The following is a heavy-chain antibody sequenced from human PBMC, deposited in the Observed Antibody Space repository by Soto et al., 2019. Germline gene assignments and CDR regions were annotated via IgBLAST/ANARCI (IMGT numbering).Heavy chain of an antibody. V-gene: IGHV4-59*02. CDR3: ARVQDMVVRGVYGVDV. CDR2: IYYTGRT. CDR1: GDSVTSYF. J-gene: IGHJ6*02. Sequence: QVQLQESGPGLVKPSETLSLTCTVSGDSVTSYFWSWIRQPPGKGLEWIGYIYYTGRTNYNPSLTSRVTISTDTSKNRFSLTLTSVTAADTAVYYCARVQDMVVRGVYGVDVWGQGTTVTVSS. D-gene: IGHD3-10*01.